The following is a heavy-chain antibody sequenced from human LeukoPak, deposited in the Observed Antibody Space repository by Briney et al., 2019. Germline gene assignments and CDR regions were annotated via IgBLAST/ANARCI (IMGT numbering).Heavy chain of an antibody. D-gene: IGHD4-17*01. V-gene: IGHV3-7*01. CDR3: ARESGSVTSEVDFDY. J-gene: IGHJ4*02. CDR1: GFTFSSYW. Sequence: GGSLRLSCAASGFTFSSYWMSWVRQAPGKGLEWVATIRQDGSQKYYVDSVKGRFTISRDNAKNSLYLQMNSLRAEDTAVYYCARESGSVTSEVDFDYWGQGTLSPSPQ. CDR2: IRQDGSQK.